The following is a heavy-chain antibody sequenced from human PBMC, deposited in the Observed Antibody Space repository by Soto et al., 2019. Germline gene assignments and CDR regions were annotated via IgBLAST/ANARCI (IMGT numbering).Heavy chain of an antibody. CDR3: ARVGDIDYYYYMDV. CDR1: GYTFTSYG. CDR2: ISAYNGNT. D-gene: IGHD2-15*01. V-gene: IGHV1-18*01. J-gene: IGHJ6*03. Sequence: GASVKVSCKASGYTFTSYGISWVRQAPGQGLELMGWISAYNGNTNYAQKLQGRVTMTTDTSTSTAYMELRSLRSDDTAVYYCARVGDIDYYYYMDVWGKGTTVTVSS.